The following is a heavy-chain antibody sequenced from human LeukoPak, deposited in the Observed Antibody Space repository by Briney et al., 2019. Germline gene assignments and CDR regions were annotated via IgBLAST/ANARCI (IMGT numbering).Heavy chain of an antibody. J-gene: IGHJ6*03. Sequence: GGSLRLSCAASGFTFSDYYMSWIRQAPGKGLEWVSYIRRSGRTIYYADSVKGRFTISRDNAKNSLYLQMNSLRAEDTAVYYCARTDCSGGSCYGLHDYYMDVWGKGTTVTVSS. V-gene: IGHV3-11*01. CDR2: IRRSGRTI. D-gene: IGHD2-15*01. CDR3: ARTDCSGGSCYGLHDYYMDV. CDR1: GFTFSDYY.